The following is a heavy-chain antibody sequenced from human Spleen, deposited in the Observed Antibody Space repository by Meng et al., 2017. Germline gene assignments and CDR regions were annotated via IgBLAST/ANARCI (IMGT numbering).Heavy chain of an antibody. Sequence: SVKVSCKASGGTFSSYAISWVRQAPGQGLEWMGGIIPIFGTANYAQKFQGRVTITADESTSTAYMELSSLRSEDTAVYYCARDNGPYYDFWSGYYTVKVIVSHAFDIWGQGTMVTVSS. J-gene: IGHJ3*02. D-gene: IGHD3-3*01. CDR2: IIPIFGTA. CDR3: ARDNGPYYDFWSGYYTVKVIVSHAFDI. V-gene: IGHV1-69*13. CDR1: GGTFSSYA.